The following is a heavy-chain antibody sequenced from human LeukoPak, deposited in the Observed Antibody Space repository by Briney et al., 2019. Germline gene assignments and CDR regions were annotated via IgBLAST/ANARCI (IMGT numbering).Heavy chain of an antibody. D-gene: IGHD2-2*01. V-gene: IGHV3-21*01. Sequence: GGSLRLSCAASGFTFSSYSMNWVRQAPGKGLEWVSSISSSSSYIYYADSVKGRFTISRDNAKNSLYLQMNSLRAEDTAVYYCARGEDIVVVPAAHYYGMDVWGKGTTVTVSS. CDR2: ISSSSSYI. CDR3: ARGEDIVVVPAAHYYGMDV. J-gene: IGHJ6*04. CDR1: GFTFSSYS.